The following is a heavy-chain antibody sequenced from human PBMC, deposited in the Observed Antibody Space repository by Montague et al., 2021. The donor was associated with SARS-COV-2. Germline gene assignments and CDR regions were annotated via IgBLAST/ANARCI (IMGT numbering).Heavy chain of an antibody. Sequence: SETVSLTCTVSGDSISSGYFYWGWIRQPPGKGLEWVGTIHYSGITYYNPSLKSRVTISVDTSRNQFSLKLSSVTAADTAIYYCARHLAISGPAAVSDYWGQGTLVTVSS. J-gene: IGHJ4*02. CDR3: ARHLAISGPAAVSDY. V-gene: IGHV4-39*01. D-gene: IGHD2-2*01. CDR2: IHYSGIT. CDR1: GDSISSGYFY.